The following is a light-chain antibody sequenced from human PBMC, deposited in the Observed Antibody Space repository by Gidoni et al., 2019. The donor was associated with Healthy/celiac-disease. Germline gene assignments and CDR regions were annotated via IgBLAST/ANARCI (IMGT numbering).Light chain of an antibody. Sequence: DIQMTQSPSSLSASVGDRVTINCRASQSISSYVNWYQQKPGKAPKLLIYAASSLQSGVPSMFSGSGSGTDFTLTISSLHPEDFATYYCQQSYSTPFTFGPGTKVDIK. CDR1: QSISSY. J-gene: IGKJ3*01. CDR3: QQSYSTPFT. V-gene: IGKV1-39*01. CDR2: AAS.